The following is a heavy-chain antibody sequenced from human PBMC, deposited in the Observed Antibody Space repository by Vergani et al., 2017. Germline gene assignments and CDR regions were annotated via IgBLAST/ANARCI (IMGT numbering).Heavy chain of an antibody. CDR1: ESTFSDYN. CDR2: ISPKTGDT. D-gene: IGHD1-26*01. Sequence: QVQLMQSGPVMKKPGGSMKVSCQASESTFSDYNIHWVRQAPGQGLQWMGWISPKTGDTDYLQRFQDIVTMTRAASTKTVYLKMTRLTSDDTAIYYCAHSWNFGRRDWFDSWGPGTLVTVSS. J-gene: IGHJ5*01. CDR3: AHSWNFGRRDWFDS. V-gene: IGHV1-2*02.